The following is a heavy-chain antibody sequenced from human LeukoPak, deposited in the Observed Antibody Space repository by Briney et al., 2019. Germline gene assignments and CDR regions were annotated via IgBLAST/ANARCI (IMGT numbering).Heavy chain of an antibody. CDR2: INPSGGSR. J-gene: IGHJ5*02. Sequence: ASVKVSGKASGYTCTSYYMHWVRQAPGQGLEWMGIINPSGGSRSYAQKFQGRVTMTRDMSTSTVYMELSSLRSEDTAVYYCARETSGEMATNWFDPWGQGTLVTVSS. D-gene: IGHD5-24*01. V-gene: IGHV1-46*01. CDR3: ARETSGEMATNWFDP. CDR1: GYTCTSYY.